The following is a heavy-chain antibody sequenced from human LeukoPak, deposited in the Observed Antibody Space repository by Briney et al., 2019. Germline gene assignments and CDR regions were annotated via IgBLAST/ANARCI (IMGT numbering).Heavy chain of an antibody. V-gene: IGHV3-23*01. Sequence: PGGSLRLSCAASGFTFSNHGMNWVRQAPGKGLEWVSGISPSGDITYYADSVKGRFTISRDNSKNTLYLEVISLTAEDTAVYYCAKDDAWIRFGEWSQGTPVTVSS. D-gene: IGHD3-10*01. CDR2: ISPSGDIT. CDR3: AKDDAWIRFGE. CDR1: GFTFSNHG. J-gene: IGHJ4*02.